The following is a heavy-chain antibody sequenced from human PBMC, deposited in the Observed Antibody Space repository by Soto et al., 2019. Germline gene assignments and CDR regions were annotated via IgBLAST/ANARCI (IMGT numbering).Heavy chain of an antibody. V-gene: IGHV4-59*01. CDR1: GGSISSYY. CDR3: ARAVFLGYYYYMDV. Sequence: SETLSLTCTVSGGSISSYYWSWIRQPPGKGLEWIGYIYYSGSTNYTPSLKSRVTISVDTSKNQFSLKLSSVTAADTAVYYCARAVFLGYYYYMDVWGKGTTVTVSS. CDR2: IYYSGST. D-gene: IGHD3-3*01. J-gene: IGHJ6*03.